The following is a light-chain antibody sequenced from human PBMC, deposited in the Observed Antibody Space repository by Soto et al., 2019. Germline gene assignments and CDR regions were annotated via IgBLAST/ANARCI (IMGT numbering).Light chain of an antibody. J-gene: IGLJ1*01. CDR3: SSYAGSNNFDF. V-gene: IGLV2-8*01. CDR2: EVN. Sequence: QSALTQPPSASGSPGQSVTISCTGTISDVGGYDYVSWYQHRPGKAPKLIIYEVNKRPSGVPDRFSGSKSGNTASLTVSGLQAEDEADYYCSSYAGSNNFDFFGTGTKVTVL. CDR1: ISDVGGYDY.